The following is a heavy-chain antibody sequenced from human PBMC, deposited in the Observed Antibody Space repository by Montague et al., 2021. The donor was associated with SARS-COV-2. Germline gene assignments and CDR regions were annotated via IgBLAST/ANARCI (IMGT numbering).Heavy chain of an antibody. CDR3: ARQVGGGLWYFDL. V-gene: IGHV4-34*01. Sequence: SETLSLTCAVYGGSFSGYYWSWIRQPPGKGVEWIGEINQSGSTNYNPSLKSRVTLSVDTSDNQLSLRLSSVTAADTAVYYCARQVGGGLWYFDLWGRGTLVTVSS. J-gene: IGHJ2*01. CDR2: INQSGST. CDR1: GGSFSGYY. D-gene: IGHD1-26*01.